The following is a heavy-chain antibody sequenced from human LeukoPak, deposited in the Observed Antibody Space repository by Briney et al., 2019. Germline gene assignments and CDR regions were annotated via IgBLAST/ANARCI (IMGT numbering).Heavy chain of an antibody. J-gene: IGHJ4*02. CDR2: ISDTGATT. V-gene: IGHV3-23*01. CDR3: AKDTSIGRYCSNGVCSPFDY. Sequence: PGGSLRLSCAGSGFTFSSYAMSWVRQAPGKGLEWVSAISDTGATTYDADSVKGRLTISRDNSRSTLYLQMNSLRAEDTALYVCAKDTSIGRYCSNGVCSPFDYWGQGTLVTVSS. D-gene: IGHD2-8*01. CDR1: GFTFSSYA.